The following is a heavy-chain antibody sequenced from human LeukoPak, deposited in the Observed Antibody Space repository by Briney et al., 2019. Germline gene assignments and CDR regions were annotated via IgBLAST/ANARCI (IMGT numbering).Heavy chain of an antibody. CDR1: GDSMSSSAR. V-gene: IGHV4-4*02. CDR2: IFHSVST. J-gene: IGHJ4*02. Sequence: PSETLSLTCAVSGDSMSSSARWSWVRQPPGKGLEWIGEIFHSVSTNYNPSLRGRVTLSVDKSKNHFSLDLTSVTAADTAVYHCARRGYSGNEAYFAYWGQGTLVTVSS. D-gene: IGHD5-12*01. CDR3: ARRGYSGNEAYFAY.